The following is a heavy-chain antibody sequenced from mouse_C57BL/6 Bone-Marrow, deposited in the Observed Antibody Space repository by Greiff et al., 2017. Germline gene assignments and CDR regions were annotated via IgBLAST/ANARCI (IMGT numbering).Heavy chain of an antibody. Sequence: QVQLKESGPELVKPGASVKISCKASGYTFTDYYINWVKQRPGQGLEWIGWIFPGSGSTYYNEKFKGKATLTVDKSSSTAYMLLSSLTSEDSAVYFCARSYYGRSDHYAMDYWGQGTSVTVAS. CDR2: IFPGSGST. CDR1: GYTFTDYY. J-gene: IGHJ4*01. D-gene: IGHD1-1*01. V-gene: IGHV1-75*01. CDR3: ARSYYGRSDHYAMDY.